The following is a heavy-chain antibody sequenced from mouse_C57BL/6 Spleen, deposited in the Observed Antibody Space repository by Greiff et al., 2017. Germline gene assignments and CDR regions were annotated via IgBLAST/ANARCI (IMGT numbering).Heavy chain of an antibody. CDR2: IYPGNSDT. CDR3: TRPGTGYAMDY. J-gene: IGHJ4*01. V-gene: IGHV1-5*01. Sequence: VQLQQSGTVLARPGASVKMSCKTSGYTFTSYWMHWVKQRPGQGLEWIGAIYPGNSDTSYNQKFKGKDKLTAVTSASTAYMELSSLTNEDSAVYYCTRPGTGYAMDYWGQGTSVTGSS. D-gene: IGHD4-1*01. CDR1: GYTFTSYW.